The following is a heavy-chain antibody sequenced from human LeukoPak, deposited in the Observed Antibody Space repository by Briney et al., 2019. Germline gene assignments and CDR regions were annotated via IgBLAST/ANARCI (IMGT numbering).Heavy chain of an antibody. V-gene: IGHV4-31*03. Sequence: PSETLSLTCTVSGASISSGGFYWSWIRQYPGKGLEWIGCVYDIGSTFYNPSLQSRVSISRDTSKNQFSLRVISVTAADTAVYFCTRNTGIAAVGNPSYYFYYYMDVWGKGTTVTVSS. CDR1: GASISSGGFY. CDR2: VYDIGST. D-gene: IGHD6-13*01. J-gene: IGHJ6*03. CDR3: TRNTGIAAVGNPSYYFYYYMDV.